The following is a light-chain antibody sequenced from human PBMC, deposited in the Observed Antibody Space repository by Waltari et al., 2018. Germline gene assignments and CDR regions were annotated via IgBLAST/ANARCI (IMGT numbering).Light chain of an antibody. J-gene: IGKJ1*01. Sequence: DIVMTQSPDSLAVSLGERATINCKSSQSVLYISNSKNSLAWSQQKPGQTPKLLIYWASTRDYGVPDRFSGRGSGTDFTLTISSLQAEDVAVYYCQQYYSTPWTFGQGTKVEIK. V-gene: IGKV4-1*01. CDR3: QQYYSTPWT. CDR2: WAS. CDR1: QSVLYISNSKNS.